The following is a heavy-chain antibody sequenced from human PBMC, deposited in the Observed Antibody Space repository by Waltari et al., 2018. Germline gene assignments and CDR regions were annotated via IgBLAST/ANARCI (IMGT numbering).Heavy chain of an antibody. Sequence: EVQLVESGGGLVQPGKSLRLSCLASGFMFEDTALHWVRQVPGNVLEWLSGISWNSNNIVYADSVNGRFTISRDNAENSLYLLMNNLRAEDTALYYCVRDAFGNTIGGVFDYWGQGTLLTVSS. D-gene: IGHD3-3*01. CDR2: ISWNSNNI. CDR1: GFMFEDTA. V-gene: IGHV3-9*01. J-gene: IGHJ4*02. CDR3: VRDAFGNTIGGVFDY.